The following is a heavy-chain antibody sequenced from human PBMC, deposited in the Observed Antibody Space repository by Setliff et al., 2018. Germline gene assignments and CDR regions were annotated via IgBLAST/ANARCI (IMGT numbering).Heavy chain of an antibody. D-gene: IGHD3-10*01. J-gene: IGHJ6*03. V-gene: IGHV4-34*12. Sequence: SETLSLTCVVYGDSFSDYYWSWIRQPPGKGLEWIGRILFSGDTYYNPSLNSRVTISADTSKNQFSLNLSSVTAADTAVYYCARDNRARHYMDVWGKGTTVTVSS. CDR1: GDSFSDYY. CDR3: ARDNRARHYMDV. CDR2: ILFSGDT.